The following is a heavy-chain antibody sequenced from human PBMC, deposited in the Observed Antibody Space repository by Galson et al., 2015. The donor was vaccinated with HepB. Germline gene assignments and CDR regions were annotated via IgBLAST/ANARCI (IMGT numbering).Heavy chain of an antibody. V-gene: IGHV1-24*01. Sequence: SVKVSCKVSGYTLTELSMHWVRQAPGKGLEWTGGFDPEDGETIYARKFQGRVTMTEDTSTDTAYMELSSLRSEDTAVYYCATDGRGYYDSSGYYFGAWGQGTLVTVSS. CDR3: ATDGRGYYDSSGYYFGA. CDR2: FDPEDGET. D-gene: IGHD3-22*01. CDR1: GYTLTELS. J-gene: IGHJ5*02.